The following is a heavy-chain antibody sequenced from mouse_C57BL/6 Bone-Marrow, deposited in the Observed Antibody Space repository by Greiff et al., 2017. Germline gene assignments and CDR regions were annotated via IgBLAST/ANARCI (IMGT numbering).Heavy chain of an antibody. J-gene: IGHJ2*01. V-gene: IGHV1-74*01. CDR1: GYTFTSYW. D-gene: IGHD1-1*01. CDR2: IHPCDSDT. CDR3: ARDLIAAVVAPFDY. Sequence: VQLQQPGAELVKPGASVKVSCKASGYTFTSYWMHWVKQRPGQGLEWIGRIHPCDSDTNYNQKFKGKATLTVDKSSSTAYMQLSSLTSEDSAVYYCARDLIAAVVAPFDYWGQGTTLTVSA.